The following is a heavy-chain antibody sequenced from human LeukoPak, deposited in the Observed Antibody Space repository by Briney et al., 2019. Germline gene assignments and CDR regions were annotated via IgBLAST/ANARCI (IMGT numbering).Heavy chain of an antibody. D-gene: IGHD2-15*01. CDR2: IYYRGTT. Sequence: PSETLSLTCTVSGDSIDSYYWSWIRQPPGKGLEWIGYIYYRGTTSYNPFLKSRVTISVDTSKNQFSLKLSSVTAADTAVYYCARVVVVAATRVGGFDPWGQGTLVTVSS. V-gene: IGHV4-59*01. J-gene: IGHJ5*02. CDR3: ARVVVVAATRVGGFDP. CDR1: GDSIDSYY.